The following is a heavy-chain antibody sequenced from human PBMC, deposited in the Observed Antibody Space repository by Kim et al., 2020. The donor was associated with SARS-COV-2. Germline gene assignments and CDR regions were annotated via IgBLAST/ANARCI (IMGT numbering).Heavy chain of an antibody. V-gene: IGHV3-30-3*01. D-gene: IGHD3-3*01. CDR3: AIDGGPNFWSGYPYWYLDL. CDR2: ISYDGNNK. J-gene: IGHJ2*01. CDR1: GFTFSSYA. Sequence: GGSLRLSCAASGFTFSSYAMHWVRHALGTGLEWVALISYDGNNKYYADSAKGRITISRDNSNNMMYLQMNNLSVEDTSVYYCAIDGGPNFWSGYPYWYLDLWGRGTQVTVSS.